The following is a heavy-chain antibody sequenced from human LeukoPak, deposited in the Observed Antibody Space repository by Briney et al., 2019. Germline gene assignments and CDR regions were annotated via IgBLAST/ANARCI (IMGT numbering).Heavy chain of an antibody. J-gene: IGHJ6*02. Sequence: GESLKSSCSGSGYSFTSYWIGWVRQLPGKGLEGMGIIYPGDSDTRYSPSFQGQVTISADKSISTAHLQWSSLKDSDTGMYYCARLRFHDLHDSSGYSYYYGMDVWGQGTRVSVSS. CDR2: IYPGDSDT. V-gene: IGHV5-51*01. D-gene: IGHD3-22*01. CDR1: GYSFTSYW. CDR3: ARLRFHDLHDSSGYSYYYGMDV.